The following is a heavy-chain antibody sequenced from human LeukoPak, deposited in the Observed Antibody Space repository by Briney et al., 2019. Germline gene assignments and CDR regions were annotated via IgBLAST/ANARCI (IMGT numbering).Heavy chain of an antibody. CDR3: ASCYYYDSSGYYYGIDY. D-gene: IGHD3-22*01. V-gene: IGHV3-30-3*01. Sequence: GRSLKLSCAASGFTFRNFVMHWVRQAPGKGLEWVAVISYDGSNKYYADSVKGRFTISRDNSKNTLYLQMNSLRAEDTAVYYCASCYYYDSSGYYYGIDYWGQGTLVTVSS. J-gene: IGHJ4*02. CDR2: ISYDGSNK. CDR1: GFTFRNFV.